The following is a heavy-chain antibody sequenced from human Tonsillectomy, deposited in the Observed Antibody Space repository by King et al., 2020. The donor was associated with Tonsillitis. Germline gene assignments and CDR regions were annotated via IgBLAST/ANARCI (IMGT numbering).Heavy chain of an antibody. J-gene: IGHJ6*02. V-gene: IGHV3-30*02. Sequence: VQLVESGGGVVQPGGSLRLSCAASEFTFSSYAMHWVRQPPGKGLEWVAFIRYDGSKKYYANSVKGRFTIARDNSKNTLYLQMNSLRADDTALYYCTKDADCSGGTCYLNYYYFGMDVWGQGTTVTVSS. CDR2: IRYDGSKK. CDR1: EFTFSSYA. CDR3: TKDADCSGGTCYLNYYYFGMDV. D-gene: IGHD2-15*01.